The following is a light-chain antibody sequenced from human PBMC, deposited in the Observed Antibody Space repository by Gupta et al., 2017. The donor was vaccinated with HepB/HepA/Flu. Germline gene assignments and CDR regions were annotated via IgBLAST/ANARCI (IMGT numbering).Light chain of an antibody. V-gene: IGLV3-21*04. CDR3: QVWDSSNDSAV. Sequence: SYVVTQPPSVSVAPGKTASITCGGNNIGTKGVHWYQQKPGQAPVMVIYNDSDRPSGIPERFSGSNSGSTATLTISRVEAGDEAEYYCQVWDSSNDSAVFGGGTKLTAL. CDR1: NIGTKG. J-gene: IGLJ2*01. CDR2: NDS.